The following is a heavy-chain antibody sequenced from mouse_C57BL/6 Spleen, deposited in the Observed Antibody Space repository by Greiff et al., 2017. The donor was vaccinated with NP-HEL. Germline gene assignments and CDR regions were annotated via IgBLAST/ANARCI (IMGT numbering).Heavy chain of an antibody. V-gene: IGHV1-55*01. J-gene: IGHJ3*01. CDR2: IYPGSGST. Sequence: VQLQQPGAELVKPGASVKMSCKASGYTFTGYWITWVKQRPGQGLEWIGDIYPGSGSTNYNEKFKSKATLTVDTSSSTAYMQLSSLTSEDSAVYYCARRDSNYVAWFAYWGQGTLVTVSA. CDR3: ARRDSNYVAWFAY. D-gene: IGHD2-5*01. CDR1: GYTFTGYW.